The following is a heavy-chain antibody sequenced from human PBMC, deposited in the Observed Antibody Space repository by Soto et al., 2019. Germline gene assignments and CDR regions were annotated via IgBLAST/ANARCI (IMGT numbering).Heavy chain of an antibody. J-gene: IGHJ4*02. D-gene: IGHD3-9*01. CDR2: IYYSGST. V-gene: IGHV4-30-4*01. CDR3: ARDASGTGTGIDR. Sequence: PSETLSLTCTVSGGSISSGDYYWSWIRQPPGKGLEWIGYIYYSGSTYYNPSLKSRVTISVDTSKNQFSLKLSSVTAADTAVYYCARDASGTGTGIDRWGQGTLVTVSS. CDR1: GGSISSGDYY.